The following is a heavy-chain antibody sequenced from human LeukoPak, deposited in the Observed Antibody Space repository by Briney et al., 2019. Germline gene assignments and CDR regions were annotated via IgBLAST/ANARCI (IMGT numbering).Heavy chain of an antibody. V-gene: IGHV3-30*04. D-gene: IGHD5-18*01. CDR1: GFTFSSYA. Sequence: GRSLRLSCAASGFTFSSYAMHWVRQAPGKGLEWVALISYDGSNKYYADSVKARFIISRDNSKNTVYLQMNSLRADDTAVYYCAKVDVRGYMYGFDYWGQGTLVTVSS. CDR2: ISYDGSNK. CDR3: AKVDVRGYMYGFDY. J-gene: IGHJ4*02.